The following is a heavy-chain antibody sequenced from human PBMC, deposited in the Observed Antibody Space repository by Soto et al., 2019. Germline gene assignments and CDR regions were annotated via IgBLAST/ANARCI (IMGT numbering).Heavy chain of an antibody. Sequence: QVQLVQSGAEVKKPGASVKVSCQASGYTFTSYTINWVRQAPGQGLEWMGWISTYKGNTNYAQKFQGKFTMTTDTSTSTAYMELASLSSDDTAIYYCARGSSADSLDYWGVGTLVTVSS. D-gene: IGHD6-19*01. J-gene: IGHJ4*02. V-gene: IGHV1-18*01. CDR1: GYTFTSYT. CDR2: ISTYKGNT. CDR3: ARGSSADSLDY.